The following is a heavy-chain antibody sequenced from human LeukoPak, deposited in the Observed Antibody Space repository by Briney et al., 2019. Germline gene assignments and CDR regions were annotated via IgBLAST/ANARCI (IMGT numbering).Heavy chain of an antibody. CDR2: IYHSGST. CDR3: ARCITIFGVVINAFDI. D-gene: IGHD3-3*01. J-gene: IGHJ3*02. V-gene: IGHV4-30-2*01. CDR1: GGSISSGGYY. Sequence: SETLSLTCTVSGGSISSGGYYWSWIRQPPGKGLEWIGYIYHSGSTYYNPSLKSRVTISVDRSKNQFSLKLSSVTAADTAVYYCARCITIFGVVINAFDIWGQGTMVTVSS.